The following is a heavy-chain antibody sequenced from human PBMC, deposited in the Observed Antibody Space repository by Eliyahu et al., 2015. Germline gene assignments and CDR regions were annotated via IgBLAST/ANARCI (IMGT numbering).Heavy chain of an antibody. D-gene: IGHD3-22*01. V-gene: IGHV3-74*01. Sequence: AASGFTISNYWMHWVRQAPGEGLVWVSRSNSEGSSTDYADSVKGRFTLSRDNAKNTLYLQMNSLRAEDTAVYYCARGYYYDSSAMTKTNAFDIWGHGTMVTVSS. CDR3: ARGYYYDSSAMTKTNAFDI. J-gene: IGHJ3*02. CDR1: GFTISNYW. CDR2: SNSEGSST.